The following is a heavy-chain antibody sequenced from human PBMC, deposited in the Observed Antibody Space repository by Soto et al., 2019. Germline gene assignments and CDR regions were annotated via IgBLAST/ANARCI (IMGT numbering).Heavy chain of an antibody. Sequence: GSLRLSCAASGFTFSSYWMSWVRQAPGKGLEWVANIKQDGSEKYYVDSVKGRFTISRDNAKNSLYLQMNSLRAEDTAVYYCARDKKAYYYDSSGYWYYFDYWGQGTLVTVSS. D-gene: IGHD3-22*01. CDR1: GFTFSSYW. CDR2: IKQDGSEK. V-gene: IGHV3-7*01. J-gene: IGHJ4*02. CDR3: ARDKKAYYYDSSGYWYYFDY.